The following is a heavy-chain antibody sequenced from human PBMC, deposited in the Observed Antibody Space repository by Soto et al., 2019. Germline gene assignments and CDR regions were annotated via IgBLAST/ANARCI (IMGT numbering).Heavy chain of an antibody. J-gene: IGHJ3*02. V-gene: IGHV4-61*01. D-gene: IGHD3-22*01. Sequence: GPVPASETLSLTCTVSGGSVSNGMYYWSWIRQPPGKGLEWIGNVYFTGTTIYNPSLKSRVTMSVDTHKDQFFLKLTSVTAADTAVYYCARYSDASGFAAFDIWGQGTMVTVSS. CDR2: VYFTGTT. CDR1: GGSVSNGMYY. CDR3: ARYSDASGFAAFDI.